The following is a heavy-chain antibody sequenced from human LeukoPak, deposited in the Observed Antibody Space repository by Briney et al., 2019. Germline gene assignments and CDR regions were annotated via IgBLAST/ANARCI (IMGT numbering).Heavy chain of an antibody. J-gene: IGHJ3*02. CDR1: GFIFSNYV. CDR3: AKRGGGTMFAFDI. Sequence: PGGSLRLSCAASGFIFSNYVMGWVRRAPGKGLELVSSISDIGIGTYYADSVKGRFTIFRDNSKNILYLQMNSLRAEDTAIYYCAKRGGGTMFAFDIWGQGTMVTVSS. V-gene: IGHV3-23*01. CDR2: ISDIGIGT. D-gene: IGHD3-10*02.